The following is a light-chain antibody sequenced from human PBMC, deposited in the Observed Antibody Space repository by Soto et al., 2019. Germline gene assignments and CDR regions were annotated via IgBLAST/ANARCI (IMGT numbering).Light chain of an antibody. Sequence: QSALTQPASVSGSPGQSITISCTGTSSDVGGYDYVSWYQQHPGKVPKLIIYEVINRPSGVSNRFSGSKSGNTASLTISGLQAEDEADYYCSSHTRSSTRVFGGGTKLTVL. CDR2: EVI. CDR3: SSHTRSSTRV. J-gene: IGLJ3*02. CDR1: SSDVGGYDY. V-gene: IGLV2-14*01.